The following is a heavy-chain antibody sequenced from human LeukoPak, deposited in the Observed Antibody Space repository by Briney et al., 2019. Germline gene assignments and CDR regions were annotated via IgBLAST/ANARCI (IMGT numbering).Heavy chain of an antibody. CDR2: INTNTGNP. V-gene: IGHV7-4-1*02. J-gene: IGHJ5*02. CDR1: GYTFTSYA. D-gene: IGHD6-13*01. Sequence: ASVKVSCKASGYTFTSYAMNWVRQAPGQGLEWRGWINTNTGNPTYAQGFTGRFVFSLDTSVSTAYLQISSLKAEDTAVYYCARVLYSSSWYRTWDWFDPWGQGTLVTVSS. CDR3: ARVLYSSSWYRTWDWFDP.